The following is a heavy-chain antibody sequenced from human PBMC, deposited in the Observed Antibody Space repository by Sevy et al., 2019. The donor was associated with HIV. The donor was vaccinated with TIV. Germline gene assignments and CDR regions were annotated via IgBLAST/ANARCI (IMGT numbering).Heavy chain of an antibody. J-gene: IGHJ4*02. V-gene: IGHV3-30-3*01. D-gene: IGHD3-9*01. CDR2: ISYDGSHK. Sequence: GGSLRLSCAASGFTFSTHAMHWVRQAPGKGLQWVSLISYDGSHKYYADSVKGRFTVSRDDSKNTVFLQLSSLRPEDTAVYYCAREGVYSIDWSPGNYWGQGTLVTVSS. CDR1: GFTFSTHA. CDR3: AREGVYSIDWSPGNY.